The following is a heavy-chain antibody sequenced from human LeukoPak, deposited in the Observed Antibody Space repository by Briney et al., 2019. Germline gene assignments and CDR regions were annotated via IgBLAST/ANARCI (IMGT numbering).Heavy chain of an antibody. CDR1: GFTFSSYA. J-gene: IGHJ4*02. CDR2: ISGSGGST. D-gene: IGHD6-19*01. Sequence: GGSLRLSCAASGFTFSSYAMSWVRQAPGKGLEWVSAISGSGGSTYYADSVKGRFTISRDNAKNSVYLQMNSLRAEDTAVYYCSGGSGWLIDYWGPGTLVTVTS. CDR3: SGGSGWLIDY. V-gene: IGHV3-23*01.